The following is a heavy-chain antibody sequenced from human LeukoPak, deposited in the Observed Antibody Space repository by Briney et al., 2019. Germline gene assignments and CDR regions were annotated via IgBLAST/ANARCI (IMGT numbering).Heavy chain of an antibody. J-gene: IGHJ5*02. CDR2: IYYSGST. CDR3: ARGSYYDILTGSRGGLFDP. CDR1: GGSISSYY. Sequence: SETLSLTCTVSGGSISSYYWSWIRQPPGKGLEWTGYIYYSGSTNYNPSLKSRVTISVDTSKNQFSLKLSSVTAADTAVYYCARGSYYDILTGSRGGLFDPWGQGTLVTVSS. V-gene: IGHV4-59*01. D-gene: IGHD3-9*01.